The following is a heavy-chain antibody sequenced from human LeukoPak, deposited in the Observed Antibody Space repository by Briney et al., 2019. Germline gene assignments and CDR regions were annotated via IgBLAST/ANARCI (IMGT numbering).Heavy chain of an antibody. J-gene: IGHJ6*03. V-gene: IGHV3-23*01. CDR2: ISSIGRTT. CDR3: GEAAPQGHYYFYIDV. CDR1: GSTFGRHA. D-gene: IGHD6-13*01. Sequence: GGSLRLSCAASGSTFGRHAMSWVRQAPGKGLEWVSGISSIGRTTYYSDSVKGRLTIPRDNSRNTLYLQMNSLRAEDTAVYYCGEAAPQGHYYFYIDVWGKGTTVTVSS.